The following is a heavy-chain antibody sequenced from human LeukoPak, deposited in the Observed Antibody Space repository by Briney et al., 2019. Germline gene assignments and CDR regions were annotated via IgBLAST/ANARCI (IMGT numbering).Heavy chain of an antibody. CDR2: INHSGST. CDR1: GGSFSGYY. CDR3: PRGRSYYYDSSGLTYFDY. D-gene: IGHD3-22*01. Sequence: SETLSLTCAVYGGSFSGYYWSWIRQPPGKELEWIGEINHSGSTNYNPSLKSRVTISVDTSKNQFSLKLSSVTAADTAVYYCPRGRSYYYDSSGLTYFDYWGQGTLVTVSS. V-gene: IGHV4-34*01. J-gene: IGHJ4*02.